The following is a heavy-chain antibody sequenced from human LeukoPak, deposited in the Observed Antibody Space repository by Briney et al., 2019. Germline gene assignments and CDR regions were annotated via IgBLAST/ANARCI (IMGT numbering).Heavy chain of an antibody. CDR3: AKDGPDTAMVGPFDY. J-gene: IGHJ4*02. D-gene: IGHD5-18*01. CDR1: GFTFSSYA. Sequence: PGGSLRLSCAASGFTFSSYAMSWVRQAPGKGLEWVSAISGSGGSTYYADSVKGRFTISRDDFKNTLYLQMNSLRAEDTAVYYCAKDGPDTAMVGPFDYWGQGTLVTVSS. CDR2: ISGSGGST. V-gene: IGHV3-23*01.